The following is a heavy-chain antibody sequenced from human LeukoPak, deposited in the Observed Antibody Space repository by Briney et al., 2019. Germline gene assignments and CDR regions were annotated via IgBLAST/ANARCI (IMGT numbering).Heavy chain of an antibody. CDR2: IYHSGST. CDR3: AARVMITFGLVVLDY. Sequence: PGGSLRLSCAASGFTFSSYSMNWVRQPPGKGLEWIGEIYHSGSTNYNPSLKSRVTISVDKSKNQFSLKLSSVTAADTAVYYCAARVMITFGLVVLDYWGQGTLVTVSS. V-gene: IGHV4-4*02. CDR1: GFTFSSYSM. D-gene: IGHD3-16*01. J-gene: IGHJ4*02.